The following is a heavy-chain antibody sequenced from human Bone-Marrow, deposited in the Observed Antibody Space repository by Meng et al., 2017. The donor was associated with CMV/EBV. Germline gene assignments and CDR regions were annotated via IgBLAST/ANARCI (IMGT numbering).Heavy chain of an antibody. D-gene: IGHD6-19*01. V-gene: IGHV4-59*01. Sequence: SETLSLTCTVSGGSLSSYYWSWIRQSPGKELEWIGYIYYSGSTNYGPSLKSRVTISVDMSRNQFSLDLNSLTPADTAVYYCARDRSSGWPGAFDIWGQGIMVTVSS. CDR2: IYYSGST. J-gene: IGHJ3*02. CDR1: GGSLSSYY. CDR3: ARDRSSGWPGAFDI.